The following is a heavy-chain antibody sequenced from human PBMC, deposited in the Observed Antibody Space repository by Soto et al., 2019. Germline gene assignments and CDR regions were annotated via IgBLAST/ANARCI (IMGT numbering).Heavy chain of an antibody. J-gene: IGHJ4*02. CDR1: GFAFSPYI. CDR2: ISGSSSYI. V-gene: IGHV3-21*01. CDR3: ARDPAGSYPGFDS. Sequence: GGSLRLSCAASGFAFSPYIMNWVRQAPGKGLEWVSCISGSSSYIYYADSVKGRFTISRDNTKNSLYLQMNSLRAEDTAVYYCARDPAGSYPGFDSWGQGTLVTVSS. D-gene: IGHD1-26*01.